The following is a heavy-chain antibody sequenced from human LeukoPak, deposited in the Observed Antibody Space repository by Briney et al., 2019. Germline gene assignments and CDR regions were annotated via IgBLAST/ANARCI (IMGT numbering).Heavy chain of an antibody. V-gene: IGHV3-74*01. D-gene: IGHD3-22*01. CDR1: GFTFDDYA. CDR2: INTDGNTR. J-gene: IGHJ4*02. CDR3: VRDMGYYDKV. Sequence: GGSLRLSCAASGFTFDDYAMHWVRQAPGKGLVWVSRINTDGNTRDYADSVKGRFTISRDNAKNTLYLQMNSLRAEDTAVYYCVRDMGYYDKVWGQGTLVTVSS.